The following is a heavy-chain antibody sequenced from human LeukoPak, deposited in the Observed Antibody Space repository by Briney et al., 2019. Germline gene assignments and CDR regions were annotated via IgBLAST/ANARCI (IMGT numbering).Heavy chain of an antibody. J-gene: IGHJ6*02. CDR1: GGSIWTSDYY. CDR2: ISDGGST. V-gene: IGHV4-39*01. D-gene: IGHD6-13*01. Sequence: PSETLSLTCTVSGGSIWTSDYYWGCIRQFPGKGLEWIGTISDGGSTYYNPSLESRVIISVDTSKNQFSLKLSSVTAADTAVYYCARAALVFSSSWYNTYYYYGMDVWGQGTTVTVSS. CDR3: ARAALVFSSSWYNTYYYYGMDV.